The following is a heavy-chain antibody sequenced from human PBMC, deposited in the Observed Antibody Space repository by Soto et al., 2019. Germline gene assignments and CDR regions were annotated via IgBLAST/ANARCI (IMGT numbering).Heavy chain of an antibody. J-gene: IGHJ3*01. Sequence: EVQLVESGGGLVRPGGSLRLSCAASGFTFSYYWMHWVRQAPGKGLVWVSRIRSDGSSTTYADFVKGRFIISRDNARYTVDLQMNSVRVEDTAVYYCARGDRGAFDLWGQGTVVTVSS. CDR3: ARGDRGAFDL. D-gene: IGHD1-26*01. CDR1: GFTFSYYW. CDR2: IRSDGSST. V-gene: IGHV3-74*01.